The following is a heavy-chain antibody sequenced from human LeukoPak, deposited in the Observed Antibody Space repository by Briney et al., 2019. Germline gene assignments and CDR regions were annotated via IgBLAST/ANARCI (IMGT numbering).Heavy chain of an antibody. D-gene: IGHD1-26*01. CDR1: GGTFSSYA. CDR2: IIPIFGTA. CDR3: EGGGATTRFAFDF. V-gene: IGHV1-69*05. Sequence: SVKVSCKASGGTFSSYAISWVRQAPGQGLEWMGGIIPIFGTANYAQKFQGRVTITTDESTSTAYMELSSLRSEDTAVYYCEGGGATTRFAFDFWGQGTMVTVSS. J-gene: IGHJ3*01.